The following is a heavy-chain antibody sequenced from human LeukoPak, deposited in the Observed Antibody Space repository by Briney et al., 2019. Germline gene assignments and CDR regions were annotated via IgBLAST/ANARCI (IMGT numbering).Heavy chain of an antibody. CDR2: IYYSGRT. V-gene: IGHV4-59*11. CDR3: ARAVVPADEKNWFDS. J-gene: IGHJ5*01. D-gene: IGHD2-2*01. Sequence: MSSETLSLTCTVSGGSLTAHYWSWIRQPPGKELEWIGFIYYSGRTQYNPSRKSRVTMSVDTSKTHFSLRLSSVTAADAAVYYCARAVVPADEKNWFDSWGQGIWVTVSS. CDR1: GGSLTAHY.